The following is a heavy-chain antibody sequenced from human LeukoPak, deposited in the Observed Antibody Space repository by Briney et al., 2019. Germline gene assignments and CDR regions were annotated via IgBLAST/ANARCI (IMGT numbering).Heavy chain of an antibody. Sequence: GGSLRLSCAASGFTFSSYAMTWVRQAPGKGLEWVSTISGSGISTYYSDSVKGRFTISRDNSKNTLYLQMNSLRAEDTAVYYCAKGDNDILTGYYNSFDYWGQGTLVTVSS. J-gene: IGHJ4*02. D-gene: IGHD3-9*01. CDR2: ISGSGIST. CDR1: GFTFSSYA. V-gene: IGHV3-23*01. CDR3: AKGDNDILTGYYNSFDY.